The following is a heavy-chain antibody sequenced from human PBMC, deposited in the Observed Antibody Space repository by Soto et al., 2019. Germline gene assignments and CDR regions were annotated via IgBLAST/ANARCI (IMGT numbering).Heavy chain of an antibody. CDR2: IDPSDSYT. D-gene: IGHD2-15*01. Sequence: PGESLKISCKGSGYSFTSYWISWVRQMPGKGLEWMGRIDPSDSYTNYSPSFQGHVTISADKSISTVYLQWSSLKASDTAMYYCAREGSYCGGGSCYGYWGQGTLVTVSS. V-gene: IGHV5-10-1*01. CDR3: AREGSYCGGGSCYGY. CDR1: GYSFTSYW. J-gene: IGHJ4*02.